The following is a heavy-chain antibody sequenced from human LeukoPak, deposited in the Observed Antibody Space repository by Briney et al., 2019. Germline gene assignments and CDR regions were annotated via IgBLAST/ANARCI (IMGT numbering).Heavy chain of an antibody. CDR2: ISGSGGST. Sequence: PGGSLRLSCAASGFTFSSYAMSWVRQAPGKGLEWVSAISGSGGSTYYADSVKGRFTISRDNAKNSLYLQMNSLRAEDTAVYYCARQTEDIVVVPAAIDYWGQGTLVTVSS. D-gene: IGHD2-2*01. CDR3: ARQTEDIVVVPAAIDY. CDR1: GFTFSSYA. V-gene: IGHV3-23*01. J-gene: IGHJ4*02.